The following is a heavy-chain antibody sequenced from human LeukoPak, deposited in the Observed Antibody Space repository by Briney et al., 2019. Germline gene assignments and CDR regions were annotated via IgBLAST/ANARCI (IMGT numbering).Heavy chain of an antibody. J-gene: IGHJ4*02. Sequence: PGGSLRLSCAASGFTFSSYEMNWVRQAPGKGLEWVSYISSSGSTIYYADSVKGRFTISRDNAKNSLYLQMNSLRAEDTAVYYCARAGYSSSWTPRYFDYWGQGTLVTVPS. V-gene: IGHV3-48*03. D-gene: IGHD6-13*01. CDR2: ISSSGSTI. CDR1: GFTFSSYE. CDR3: ARAGYSSSWTPRYFDY.